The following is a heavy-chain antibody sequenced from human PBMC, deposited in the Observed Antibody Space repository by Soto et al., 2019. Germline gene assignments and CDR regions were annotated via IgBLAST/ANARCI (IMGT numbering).Heavy chain of an antibody. CDR3: ARFIEYSRSLDV. J-gene: IGHJ6*04. CDR2: INHSGST. CDR1: GGSFSGYY. D-gene: IGHD6-6*01. V-gene: IGHV4-34*01. Sequence: SETLSLTCAVYGGSFSGYYWSWIRQPPGKGLEWIGEINHSGSTNYNPSLKSRVTISVDTSKNQFSLMLSSVTAADMAVYFCARFIEYSRSLDVWGKGTRVTVSS.